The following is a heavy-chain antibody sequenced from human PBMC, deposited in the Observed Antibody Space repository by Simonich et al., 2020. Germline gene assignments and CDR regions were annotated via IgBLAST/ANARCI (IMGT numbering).Heavy chain of an antibody. CDR2: INPNSGGT. V-gene: IGHV1-2*02. D-gene: IGHD6-6*01. Sequence: QVQLVQSGAEVKKPGASVKVSCKPSGYTFTGYYMHWVRQAPGQGLEWMGWINPNSGGTNYAQKFQGRGTMTRDTSISTAYMELSRLRSDDTAVYYCARARLYSSSHAFDIWGQGTMVTVSS. CDR1: GYTFTGYY. J-gene: IGHJ3*02. CDR3: ARARLYSSSHAFDI.